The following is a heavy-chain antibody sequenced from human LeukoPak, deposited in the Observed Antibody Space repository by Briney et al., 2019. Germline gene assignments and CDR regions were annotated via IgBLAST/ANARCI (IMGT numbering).Heavy chain of an antibody. D-gene: IGHD3-9*01. Sequence: GASVKVSCKASGYTFTSYDINWGRQATGQGLELMGWINPNSGGTNYAQKFQGRVTMTRDTSISTAYMELSRLRSDDTAVYYCARDADILTGPGYWGQGTLVTVSS. V-gene: IGHV1-2*02. CDR3: ARDADILTGPGY. CDR1: GYTFTSYD. J-gene: IGHJ4*02. CDR2: INPNSGGT.